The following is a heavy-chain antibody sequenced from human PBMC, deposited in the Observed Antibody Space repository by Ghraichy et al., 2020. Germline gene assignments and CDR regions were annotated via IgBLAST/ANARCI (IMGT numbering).Heavy chain of an antibody. Sequence: SQTLSLTCTVSGGSISSGGYYWSWIRQHPGKGLEWIGYIYYSGSTYYNPSLKSRVTISVDTSKYQFSLKLSSVTAADTAVYYCARYDGIAARLFYSRRRYFDYWGQGTLVTVSS. V-gene: IGHV4-31*03. CDR2: IYYSGST. CDR3: ARYDGIAARLFYSRRRYFDY. CDR1: GGSISSGGYY. J-gene: IGHJ4*02. D-gene: IGHD6-6*01.